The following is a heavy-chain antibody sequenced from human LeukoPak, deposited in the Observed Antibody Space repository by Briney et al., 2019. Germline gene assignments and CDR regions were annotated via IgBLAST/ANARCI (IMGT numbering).Heavy chain of an antibody. J-gene: IGHJ5*02. V-gene: IGHV4-59*08. CDR1: GGSISSYY. CDR3: ARRRGASWFDP. D-gene: IGHD3-10*01. CDR2: IYYSGST. Sequence: PSETLSLTCTVSGGSISSYYWSWIRQPPGKGLEWIGYIYYSGSTNYNPSLKSRVTISVDTSKNQFSLKLSSVTAADTAVYCCARRRGASWFDPWGQGTLVTVSS.